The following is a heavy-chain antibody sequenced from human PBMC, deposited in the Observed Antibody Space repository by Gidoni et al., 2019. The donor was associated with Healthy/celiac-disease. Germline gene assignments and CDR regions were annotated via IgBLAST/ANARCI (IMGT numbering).Heavy chain of an antibody. Sequence: QVQLVQSGAEVKKPGASVKVYCKASGYTFTSYGISCVRQAPGQGLEWMGWISAYNGNTNYAQKLQGRVTMTTDTSTSTAYMELRSLRSDDTAVYYCARDLWFGEEAEFFDYWGQGTLVTVSS. J-gene: IGHJ4*02. CDR1: GYTFTSYG. CDR2: ISAYNGNT. V-gene: IGHV1-18*01. D-gene: IGHD3-10*01. CDR3: ARDLWFGEEAEFFDY.